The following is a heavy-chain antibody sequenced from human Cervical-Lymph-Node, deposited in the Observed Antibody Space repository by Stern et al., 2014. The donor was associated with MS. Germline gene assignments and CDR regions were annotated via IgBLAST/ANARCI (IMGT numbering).Heavy chain of an antibody. D-gene: IGHD5-18*01. Sequence: DQLVESGAEVKKPGASVKVSCKASGYTFTSYYMHWVRQAPGQGLEWMGIINPSGGSTSYAQKFQGRVTMTRDTSTSTVYMELSSLRSEDTAVYYCARDGIQLWLSIAFDYWGQGTLVTVSS. V-gene: IGHV1-46*01. CDR2: INPSGGST. CDR1: GYTFTSYY. J-gene: IGHJ4*02. CDR3: ARDGIQLWLSIAFDY.